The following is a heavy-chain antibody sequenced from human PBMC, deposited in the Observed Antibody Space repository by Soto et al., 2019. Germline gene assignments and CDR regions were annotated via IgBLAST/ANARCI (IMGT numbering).Heavy chain of an antibody. CDR1: GGTFSSYT. CDR2: IIPILGIA. CDR3: ARYRGPIPHAFDL. V-gene: IGHV1-69*02. J-gene: IGHJ3*01. Sequence: QVQLVQSGAEVKKPGSSVKVSCKASGGTFSSYTISWVRQAPGQGLEWMGRIIPILGIANYAQKFQGRVTITADKSTRTAYMELSSLRSEATAVYYCARYRGPIPHAFDLWGPGTMVTVSS. D-gene: IGHD2-21*01.